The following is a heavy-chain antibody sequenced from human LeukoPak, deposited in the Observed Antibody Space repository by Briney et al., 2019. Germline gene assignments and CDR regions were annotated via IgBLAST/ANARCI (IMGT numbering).Heavy chain of an antibody. Sequence: SETLSLTCTVSGGSISSYYWSWIRQPAGKGLEWIGRIYTSGSTNYNPSLKSRVTISVDTSKNQFSLKLSSVTAADTAVYYCARGDCGGDCYSGFDYWGQGTLVTVSS. D-gene: IGHD2-21*02. CDR1: GGSISSYY. J-gene: IGHJ4*02. CDR3: ARGDCGGDCYSGFDY. CDR2: IYTSGST. V-gene: IGHV4-4*07.